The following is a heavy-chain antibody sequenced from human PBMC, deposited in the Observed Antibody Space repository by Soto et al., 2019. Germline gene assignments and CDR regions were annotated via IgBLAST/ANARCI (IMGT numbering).Heavy chain of an antibody. V-gene: IGHV1-58*02. CDR2: IVVGSGNT. D-gene: IGHD3-10*01. Sequence: GASVKVSCKASGFTFTSSAMQWVRQARGQRLEWIGWIVVGSGNTNYAQKFQERVTITRDMSTSTAYMELSSLRSEDTAVYYCAARSRITMVRGVMYHYYYMDVWGKGTTVTVSS. CDR3: AARSRITMVRGVMYHYYYMDV. CDR1: GFTFTSSA. J-gene: IGHJ6*03.